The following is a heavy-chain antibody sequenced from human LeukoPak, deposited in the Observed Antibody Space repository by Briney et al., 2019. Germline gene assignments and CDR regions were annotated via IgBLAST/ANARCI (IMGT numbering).Heavy chain of an antibody. Sequence: PGGSLRLSCAASGFTFSSYSMNWVRQAPGKGLEWVSSISSSSSYIYYADSVKGRFTISRDNAKNSLYLQMNSLRVEDMAVYYCAREHTIAATGTHWFDPWGQGTLVTVSS. CDR3: AREHTIAATGTHWFDP. V-gene: IGHV3-21*01. D-gene: IGHD6-13*01. CDR1: GFTFSSYS. CDR2: ISSSSSYI. J-gene: IGHJ5*02.